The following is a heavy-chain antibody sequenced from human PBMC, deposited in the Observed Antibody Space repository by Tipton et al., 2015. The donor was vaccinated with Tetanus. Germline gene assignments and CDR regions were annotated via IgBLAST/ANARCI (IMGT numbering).Heavy chain of an antibody. V-gene: IGHV3-11*04. CDR1: GFIVSSSY. CDR2: ISSSGTTM. CDR3: VNFATS. Sequence: SLRLSCAASGFIVSSSYMSWVRQTPGKGLEWISYISSSGTTMYYADSVKGRFTISRDNAKNSLFLQMNSLRGEDTAVYYCVNFATSWGQGTLVTVSS. J-gene: IGHJ5*02.